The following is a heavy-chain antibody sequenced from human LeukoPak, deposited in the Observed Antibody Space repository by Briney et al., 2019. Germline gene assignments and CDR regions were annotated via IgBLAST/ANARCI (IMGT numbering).Heavy chain of an antibody. CDR3: ARSRYYYGSDSFDI. D-gene: IGHD3-10*01. CDR2: IYYSGST. J-gene: IGHJ3*02. CDR1: GDSISSYY. Sequence: SETLSLTCTVSGDSISSYYWNWIRQPPGKGLEWIGYIYYSGSTNYNPSLKSRVTISVDTSKNQFSLKLSSVTAADTAVYYCARSRYYYGSDSFDIWGQGTMVTVSS. V-gene: IGHV4-59*12.